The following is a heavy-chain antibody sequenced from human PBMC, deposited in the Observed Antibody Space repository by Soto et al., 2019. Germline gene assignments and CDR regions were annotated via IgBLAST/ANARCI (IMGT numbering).Heavy chain of an antibody. D-gene: IGHD5-18*01. CDR1: GGSISSGGYS. V-gene: IGHV4-30-2*01. CDR2: IYHSGST. CDR3: ARGIQLWLHYFDN. Sequence: SETLSLTCAVSGGSISSGGYSWSWIRQPPGKGLEWIGYIYHSGSTYYNPSLKSRVTISVDRSKNQFSLKLSSVTAADTAVYYCARGIQLWLHYFDNWGQGTLVTVSS. J-gene: IGHJ4*02.